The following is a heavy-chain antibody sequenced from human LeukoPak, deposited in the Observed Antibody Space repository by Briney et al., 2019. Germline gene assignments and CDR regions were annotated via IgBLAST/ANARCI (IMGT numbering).Heavy chain of an antibody. J-gene: IGHJ4*02. CDR3: ARGLLGSTSSYFDY. CDR1: GGSISSSNW. D-gene: IGHD2-2*01. V-gene: IGHV4-4*02. CDR2: IYHSGTT. Sequence: SETLSLTCAVSGGSISSSNWWSWVRQPTGKGLEWIGEIYHSGTTNYNPSLKSQVTISVDKSKNQFSLKLSSVTAADTAVYYCARGLLGSTSSYFDYWGQGTLVTVSS.